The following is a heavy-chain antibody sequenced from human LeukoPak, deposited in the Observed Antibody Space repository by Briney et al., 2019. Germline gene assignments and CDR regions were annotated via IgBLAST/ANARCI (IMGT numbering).Heavy chain of an antibody. D-gene: IGHD4-23*01. CDR3: ARDKVGTGPLFDY. Sequence: GGSLRLSCAASGFTFSHYGMHWVRQAPGKGLEWITFISYDGGNKYYADSVRGRFTISRDSSKNTLYLQMNSLRAEDTAVYYCARDKVGTGPLFDYWGQGTLVTVSS. J-gene: IGHJ4*02. CDR1: GFTFSHYG. CDR2: ISYDGGNK. V-gene: IGHV3-30*03.